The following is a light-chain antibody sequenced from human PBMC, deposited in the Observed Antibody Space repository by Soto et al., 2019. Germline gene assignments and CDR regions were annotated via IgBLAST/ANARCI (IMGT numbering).Light chain of an antibody. CDR3: SSYTSSSTYVV. Sequence: QSALTQPASVSGSPGQSITISCTGTSIDVSGYNYVSWYQQHPGKAPKLMIYDVSNRPSGVSNRFSGSKSGNTASLTISGLQAEDEAAYYCSSYTSSSTYVVFGGGTKLIVL. J-gene: IGLJ2*01. CDR1: SIDVSGYNY. CDR2: DVS. V-gene: IGLV2-14*01.